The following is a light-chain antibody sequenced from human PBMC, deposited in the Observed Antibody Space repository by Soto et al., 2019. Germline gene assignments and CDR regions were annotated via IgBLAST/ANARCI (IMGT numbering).Light chain of an antibody. V-gene: IGKV4-1*01. J-gene: IGKJ4*01. CDR1: QSVLYSSNNKNY. CDR2: WAS. Sequence: DIVMTQSPDSLAVSLGERATINCKSSQSVLYSSNNKNYLAWYQQKPGQPPKLLIYWASTRESGVPARFSGNGSGTDFTITITSRQAEDVAIYYCQQYFGTPLTFRGGTKVEIK. CDR3: QQYFGTPLT.